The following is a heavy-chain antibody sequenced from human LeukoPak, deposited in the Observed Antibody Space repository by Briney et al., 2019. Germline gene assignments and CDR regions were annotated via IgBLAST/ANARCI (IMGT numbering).Heavy chain of an antibody. D-gene: IGHD5-24*01. CDR2: IIPIFGTA. J-gene: IGHJ3*02. CDR1: GGTFSSYA. V-gene: IGHV1-69*05. Sequence: SVKVSCKASGGTFSSYAISWVRQAPGQGLEWMGGIIPIFGTANYAQKFQGRVTITTDESTSTAYMELSSLRSEDTAVYYCARFRRWLRLGAFDIWGQGTMVTVSS. CDR3: ARFRRWLRLGAFDI.